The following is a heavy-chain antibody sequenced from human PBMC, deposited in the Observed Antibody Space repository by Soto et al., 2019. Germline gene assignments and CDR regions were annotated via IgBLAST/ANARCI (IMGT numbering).Heavy chain of an antibody. Sequence: PSETLSLTCTVSGGSISSYYWSWIRQPPGKGLEWIGYIYYTGITHYNPSLKSRVTMSVDTSKNQFSLKLVSVTAADTAVYYCARDYVTGDRFDYWGQGSLVTASS. CDR2: IYYTGIT. V-gene: IGHV4-59*01. CDR3: ARDYVTGDRFDY. J-gene: IGHJ4*02. D-gene: IGHD7-27*01. CDR1: GGSISSYY.